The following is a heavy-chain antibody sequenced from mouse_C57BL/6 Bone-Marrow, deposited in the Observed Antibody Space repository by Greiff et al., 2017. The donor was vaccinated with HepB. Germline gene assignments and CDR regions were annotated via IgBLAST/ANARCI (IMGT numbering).Heavy chain of an antibody. J-gene: IGHJ2*01. V-gene: IGHV1-64*01. Sequence: QVQLQQPGAELVKPGASVKLSCKASGYTFTSYWMHWVKQRPGQGLEWIGMIHPNSGSTNYNEKFKSKATLTVDKSSSTAYMQLSSLTSEDSAVYYCATVGSSYYFDYWGQGTTLTVSS. D-gene: IGHD1-3*01. CDR3: ATVGSSYYFDY. CDR1: GYTFTSYW. CDR2: IHPNSGST.